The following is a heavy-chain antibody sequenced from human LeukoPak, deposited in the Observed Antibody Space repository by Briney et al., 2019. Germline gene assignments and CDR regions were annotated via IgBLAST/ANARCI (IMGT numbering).Heavy chain of an antibody. CDR1: GGSISSSSYY. Sequence: SETLSLTCTVSGGSISSSSYYWGWIRQPPGKGLEWIGSIYHSGSTYYNPSLKSRVTISVDTSKNQFSLKLSSVTAADTAVYYCARGGDSSGYPYYFDYWGQGTLVTVSS. J-gene: IGHJ4*02. CDR2: IYHSGST. V-gene: IGHV4-39*07. D-gene: IGHD3-22*01. CDR3: ARGGDSSGYPYYFDY.